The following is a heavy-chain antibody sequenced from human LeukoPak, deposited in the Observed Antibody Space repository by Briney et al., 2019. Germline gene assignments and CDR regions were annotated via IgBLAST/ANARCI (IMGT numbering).Heavy chain of an antibody. CDR2: IRTKTYGGTT. V-gene: IGHV3-49*03. D-gene: IGHD6-13*01. CDR1: GFTFGDYA. J-gene: IGHJ4*02. Sequence: GGSLRLSCTTPGFTFGDYAMSWFRQAPGKGLEWVGFIRTKTYGGTTEYAASVKGRFTISRDDSKDIAYLQMNSLRTGDTAVYYCSRVSLAAGAVYYFDYWGQGTLVTVSS. CDR3: SRVSLAAGAVYYFDY.